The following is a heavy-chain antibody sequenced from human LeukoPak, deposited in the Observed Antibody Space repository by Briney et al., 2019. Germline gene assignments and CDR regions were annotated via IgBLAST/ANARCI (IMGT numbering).Heavy chain of an antibody. CDR2: IFYSGST. D-gene: IGHD5-24*01. CDR3: ARDARDGHKTDV. Sequence: PSETLSLTCTVSGGSISSYYWSWIRQPPGKGLEWTGYIFYSGSTNYNPSLKSRVTISVDTSKNQFSLKLSSVTAADTAVYYCARDARDGHKTDVWGQGTTVTVSS. CDR1: GGSISSYY. J-gene: IGHJ6*02. V-gene: IGHV4-59*01.